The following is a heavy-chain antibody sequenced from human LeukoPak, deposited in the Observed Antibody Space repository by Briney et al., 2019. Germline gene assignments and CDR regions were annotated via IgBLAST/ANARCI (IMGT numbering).Heavy chain of an antibody. Sequence: PSETLSLTCSASGGSIGSITYYWAWIRQPPGKGLEWIGSLHYSGSTDYNPSLKSRVTISVDTSKNQFSLKLSSVTAADTAVYYCARKRGYSYGYAFDIWGQGTMVTVSS. J-gene: IGHJ3*02. D-gene: IGHD5-18*01. CDR2: LHYSGST. CDR3: ARKRGYSYGYAFDI. V-gene: IGHV4-39*07. CDR1: GGSIGSITYY.